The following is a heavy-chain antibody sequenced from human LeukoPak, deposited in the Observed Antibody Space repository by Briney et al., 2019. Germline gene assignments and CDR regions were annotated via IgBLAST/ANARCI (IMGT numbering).Heavy chain of an antibody. Sequence: PGGSLRLSCAASGFTFSSYAMSWVRQAPGKGLEWVSAISGSGGSTYYADSVKGRFTISRDNSKNTLYLQMNSLRAEDTAVYYCAKDPAPGGHDEHYFDYWGHGTLVTVSS. J-gene: IGHJ4*01. CDR3: AKDPAPGGHDEHYFDY. V-gene: IGHV3-23*01. CDR2: ISGSGGST. CDR1: GFTFSSYA. D-gene: IGHD5-12*01.